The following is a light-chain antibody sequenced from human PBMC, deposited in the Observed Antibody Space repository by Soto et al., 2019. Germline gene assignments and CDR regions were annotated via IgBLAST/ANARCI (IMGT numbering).Light chain of an antibody. CDR2: EVH. J-gene: IGLJ2*01. V-gene: IGLV2-18*02. CDR1: SSDVGTYDR. CDR3: SSYAASPTLL. Sequence: QSALTQPPSVSGSPGQSVTISCIGTSSDVGTYDRVSWYQAPPGTAPKLIIYEVHNRPSGVPDRFSGSKSGNTASLTISGLQAEDEADYYCSSYAASPTLLFGGGTKLTVL.